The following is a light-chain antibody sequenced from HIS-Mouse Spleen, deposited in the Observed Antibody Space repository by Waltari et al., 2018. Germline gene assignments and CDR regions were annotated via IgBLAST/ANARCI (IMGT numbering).Light chain of an antibody. Sequence: EIVLTQSPATLSLSPGERATLSCRASQSVSSSLAWYQQKPGQAPRPLIYDASNRATGIPARFSGSGSGTDFTLTISSLEPEDFAVYYCQQRSNWLTFGGGTKVEIK. CDR3: QQRSNWLT. V-gene: IGKV3-11*01. CDR1: QSVSSS. CDR2: DAS. J-gene: IGKJ4*01.